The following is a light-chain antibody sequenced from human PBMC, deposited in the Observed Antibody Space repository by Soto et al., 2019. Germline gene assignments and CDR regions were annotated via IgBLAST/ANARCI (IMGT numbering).Light chain of an antibody. V-gene: IGLV2-8*01. CDR2: EVS. CDR3: SSYAGSNNYV. CDR1: SSDVGGYNY. J-gene: IGLJ1*01. Sequence: QSVLTQPPSASWSPGQSVTISCTGTSSDVGGYNYVSWYQQHPGKAPKLMIYEVSKRPSGVPDRFSGSKSGNTASLTVSGLQAEDEADYYCSSYAGSNNYVFGTGTKVTAL.